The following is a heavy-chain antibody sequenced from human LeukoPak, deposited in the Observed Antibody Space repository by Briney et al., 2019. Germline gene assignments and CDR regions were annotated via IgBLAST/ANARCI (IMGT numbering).Heavy chain of an antibody. V-gene: IGHV4-4*02. CDR2: IYHSGST. CDR1: GGSISSSNW. J-gene: IGHJ4*02. D-gene: IGHD3-10*01. CDR3: ARGGLWFGELPFDY. Sequence: PSETLSLTCAVSGGSISSSNWWSWVRQPPGKGLEWIGEIYHSGSTNYNPSLKSRVTISVDKSKSQFSLKLSSVTAADTAVYYCARGGLWFGELPFDYWGQGTLVTVSS.